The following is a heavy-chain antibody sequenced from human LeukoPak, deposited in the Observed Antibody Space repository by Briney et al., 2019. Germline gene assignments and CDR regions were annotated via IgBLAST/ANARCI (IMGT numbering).Heavy chain of an antibody. Sequence: SVKVSCKASGGSFRNSAISWIRQAPGQGLGWVGGIIPLFGSSKYSQKFQGRVTISTDESTGTTYMELTSPTSEDTAVYYCARPAYYDTSYYYDHWGQGALITVSS. D-gene: IGHD3-22*01. V-gene: IGHV1-69*05. CDR3: ARPAYYDTSYYYDH. CDR2: IIPLFGSS. J-gene: IGHJ5*02. CDR1: GGSFRNSA.